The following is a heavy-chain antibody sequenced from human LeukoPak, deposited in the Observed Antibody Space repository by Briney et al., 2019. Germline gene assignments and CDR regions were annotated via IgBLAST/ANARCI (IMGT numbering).Heavy chain of an antibody. CDR3: ARGPPHYYSYGRWGFDY. D-gene: IGHD5-18*01. Sequence: SETLSLTCTVSGGSISSYYWSWIRQPAGKGLEWIGRIYISGSTNYNPSLKSRVTMSVETSKNQFSLKLSSVTAADTAVYYCARGPPHYYSYGRWGFDYWGQGTLVTVSS. CDR1: GGSISSYY. J-gene: IGHJ4*02. V-gene: IGHV4-4*07. CDR2: IYISGST.